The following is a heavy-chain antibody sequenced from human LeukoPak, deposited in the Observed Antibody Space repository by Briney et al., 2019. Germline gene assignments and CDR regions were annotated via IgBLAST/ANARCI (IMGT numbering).Heavy chain of an antibody. CDR3: AKDNRRHYTSGPNPDSLH. V-gene: IGHV3-30*04. CDR2: ISYDGNNK. D-gene: IGHD6-19*01. Sequence: GRSLRLTCATSGFTFSSSVMHWVRQAPGKGLEWVAVISYDGNNKDYADSVRGRFTISRDNAKNSLYLQMDSLRVEDTAFYYCAKDNRRHYTSGPNPDSLHWGQGALVTVSS. J-gene: IGHJ4*02. CDR1: GFTFSSSV.